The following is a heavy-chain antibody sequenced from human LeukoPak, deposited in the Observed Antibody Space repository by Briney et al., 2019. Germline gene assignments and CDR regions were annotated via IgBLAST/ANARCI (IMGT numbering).Heavy chain of an antibody. V-gene: IGHV1-2*02. CDR3: ARNLVSPGPGSLELDY. J-gene: IGHJ4*02. Sequence: ASVKVSCKASGYTFTGYYMHWVRQAPGQGLEWMGWINPNSGGTNYAQKFQGRVTMTRDTSISTAYMELSRLRSDDTAVYYCARNLVSPGPGSLELDYWGQGTLVTVSS. D-gene: IGHD3-10*01. CDR2: INPNSGGT. CDR1: GYTFTGYY.